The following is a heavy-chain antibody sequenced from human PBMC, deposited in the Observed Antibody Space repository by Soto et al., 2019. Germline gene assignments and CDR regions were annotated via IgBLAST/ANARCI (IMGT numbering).Heavy chain of an antibody. Sequence: ASVKVSCKASGYTLTDYYMHWVRQAPGQGLEWMGIINPSGGSTSYAQKFQGRVTMTRDTSTSTVYMELSSLRSEDTAVYYCARAFPSEMATIMSLPGFDYWGQGTLVTVSS. CDR3: ARAFPSEMATIMSLPGFDY. J-gene: IGHJ4*02. CDR1: GYTLTDYY. D-gene: IGHD5-12*01. V-gene: IGHV1-46*01. CDR2: INPSGGST.